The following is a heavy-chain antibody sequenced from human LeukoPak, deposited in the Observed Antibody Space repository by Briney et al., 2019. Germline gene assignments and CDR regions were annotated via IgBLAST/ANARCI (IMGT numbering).Heavy chain of an antibody. J-gene: IGHJ5*02. CDR2: IIPIFGTA. D-gene: IGHD5-24*01. CDR3: ASGGDGYKNWFDP. Sequence: SVKVSCKASGYTFTSYYMHWVRQAPGQGLEWMGGIIPIFGTANYAQKFQGRVTITADESTSTAYMELSSLRSEDTAVYYCASGGDGYKNWFDPWGQGTLVTVSS. V-gene: IGHV1-69*13. CDR1: GYTFTSYY.